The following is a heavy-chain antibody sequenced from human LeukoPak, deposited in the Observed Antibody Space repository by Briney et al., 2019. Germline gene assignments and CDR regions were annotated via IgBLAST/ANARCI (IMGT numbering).Heavy chain of an antibody. V-gene: IGHV1-18*01. CDR1: GYTFTSYG. J-gene: IGHJ5*02. CDR3: ARSKLTTVTTLVRWFDP. CDR2: ISAYNGNT. D-gene: IGHD4-17*01. Sequence: GASVKVSCKASGYTFTSYGISWVRQAPGQGLEWMGWISAYNGNTSYAQKLQGRVTMTTDTSTSTAYMELRSLRSDDTAVYYCARSKLTTVTTLVRWFDPWGQGTLVTVPS.